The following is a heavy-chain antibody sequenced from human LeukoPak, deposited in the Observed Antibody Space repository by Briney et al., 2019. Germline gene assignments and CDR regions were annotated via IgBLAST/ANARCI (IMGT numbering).Heavy chain of an antibody. CDR2: IWYDGSNK. J-gene: IGHJ6*02. CDR1: GFTFSSYG. Sequence: PGGSLRLSCAASGFTFSSYGMHWVRQAPGKGLEWVAVIWYDGSNKYYADSVKGRFTISRDNSKNTLYLQMNSLRAEDTAVYYCARFEGYYDSSGYWSYGYGYYYGMDVWGQGTTVTVSS. D-gene: IGHD3-22*01. CDR3: ARFEGYYDSSGYWSYGYGYYYGMDV. V-gene: IGHV3-33*01.